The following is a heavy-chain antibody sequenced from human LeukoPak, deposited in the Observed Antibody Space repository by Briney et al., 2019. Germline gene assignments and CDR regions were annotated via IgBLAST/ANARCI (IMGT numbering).Heavy chain of an antibody. D-gene: IGHD5-18*01. V-gene: IGHV3-7*03. CDR2: IKQDESEK. CDR1: GFTFSSYW. Sequence: GGSLRLSCAASGFTFSSYWMSWVRQAPGKGLEWVANIKQDESEKYYVDSVKGRFTISRDNADNSLFLQMNSLRAEDTAVYYCARGATYSYDYYYYYMDVWGKGATVTVSS. CDR3: ARGATYSYDYYYYYMDV. J-gene: IGHJ6*03.